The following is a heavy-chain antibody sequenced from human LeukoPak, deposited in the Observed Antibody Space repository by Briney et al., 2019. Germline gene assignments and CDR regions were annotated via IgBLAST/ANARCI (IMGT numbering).Heavy chain of an antibody. D-gene: IGHD1-26*01. CDR2: IKQDGSEK. V-gene: IGHV3-7*01. Sequence: GGSLRLSCAASGFTFSDYAMSWVRQAPEKGLEWVANIKQDGSEKYYVDSVKGRFTISRDNAKNSLYLQMNSLRAEDTAVYYCARDKIVGATNFDYWGQGTLVTVSS. J-gene: IGHJ4*02. CDR3: ARDKIVGATNFDY. CDR1: GFTFSDYA.